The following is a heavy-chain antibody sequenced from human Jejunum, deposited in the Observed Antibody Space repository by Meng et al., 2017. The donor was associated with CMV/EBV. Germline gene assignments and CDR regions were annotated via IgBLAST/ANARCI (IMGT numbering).Heavy chain of an antibody. Sequence: EVQRVGAGGGLVQPGGSLRLSCSASGFTFSSYWMHWVRQAPGKGLVWVSRINSDGSSTNYADSVKGRLTISRDNAKNTLYQQMNSLRAEDTAVYYCARDLGADDAFDIWGPGTMVTVSS. CDR1: GFTFSSYW. V-gene: IGHV3-74*01. CDR3: ARDLGADDAFDI. J-gene: IGHJ3*02. D-gene: IGHD4-17*01. CDR2: INSDGSST.